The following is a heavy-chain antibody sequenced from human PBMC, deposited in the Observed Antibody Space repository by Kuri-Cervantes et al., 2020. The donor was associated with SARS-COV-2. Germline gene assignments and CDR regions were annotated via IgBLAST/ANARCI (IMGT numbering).Heavy chain of an antibody. CDR3: ARGVGAAVAGTLITIYYYYGMDV. CDR2: IWYDGSNK. J-gene: IGHJ6*02. Sequence: GGSLRLSCAVSEFTFSSYAMHWVRQAPGKGLEWVAVIWYDGSNKYYADSVKGRFTISRDTSKNTLYLQVSSLRAEDTAVYYCARGVGAAVAGTLITIYYYYGMDVWGQGTTVTVSS. D-gene: IGHD6-19*01. V-gene: IGHV3-33*01. CDR1: EFTFSSYA.